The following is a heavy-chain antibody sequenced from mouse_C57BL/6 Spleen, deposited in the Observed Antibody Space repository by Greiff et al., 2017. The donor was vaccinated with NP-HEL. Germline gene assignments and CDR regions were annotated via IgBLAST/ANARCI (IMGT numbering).Heavy chain of an antibody. CDR1: GYTFTDYE. CDR3: TRPYYSNYYAMDY. Sequence: VQLQQSGAELVRPGASVTLSCKASGYTFTDYEMHCVKQTPVHGLEWIGAIDPETGGTAYNQKFKGKAILTADKSSSTAYMELRSLTSEDSAVYYCTRPYYSNYYAMDYWGQGTSVTVSS. CDR2: IDPETGGT. V-gene: IGHV1-15*01. D-gene: IGHD2-5*01. J-gene: IGHJ4*01.